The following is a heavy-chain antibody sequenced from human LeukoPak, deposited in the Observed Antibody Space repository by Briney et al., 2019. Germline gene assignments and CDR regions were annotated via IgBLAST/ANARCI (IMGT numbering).Heavy chain of an antibody. V-gene: IGHV3-23*01. J-gene: IGHJ4*02. D-gene: IGHD3-22*01. CDR3: AKDGHDSSGYYGYFDY. CDR1: GFTFSSYA. Sequence: GGSLRLSCAASGFTFSSYAMSWVRQAPGKGLEWVSAISGSGGSTYYADSVKGRFTISRDNSKNTLYLQMNSLRAEDTAVYYCAKDGHDSSGYYGYFDYWGQGTLVTVSS. CDR2: ISGSGGST.